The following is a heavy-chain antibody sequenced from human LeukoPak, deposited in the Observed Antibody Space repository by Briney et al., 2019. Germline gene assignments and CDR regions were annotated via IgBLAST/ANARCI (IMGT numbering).Heavy chain of an antibody. CDR1: GGSISSSSYY. CDR3: ARRANNDYYYMDV. V-gene: IGHV4-39*01. D-gene: IGHD1/OR15-1a*01. CDR2: IYYSGST. J-gene: IGHJ6*03. Sequence: PSETLSLTCTVSGGSISSSSYYWGWIRQPPGKGLEWIGSIYYSGSTYYNPSRKSRVTISVDTSKNQFSLKLSSVTAADTAVYYCARRANNDYYYMDVWGKGTTVTVSS.